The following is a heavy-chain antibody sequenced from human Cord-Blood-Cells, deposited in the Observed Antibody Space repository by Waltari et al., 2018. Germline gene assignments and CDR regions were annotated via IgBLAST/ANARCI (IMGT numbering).Heavy chain of an antibody. CDR1: GGSFSGYY. J-gene: IGHJ4*02. CDR3: ARGRWGATGTTYFVY. D-gene: IGHD1-7*01. CDR2: INHSGST. V-gene: IGHV4-34*01. Sequence: QVQLQQWGAGLLKPSETLSLTCAVYGGSFSGYYWSWIRQPPGKGLEWIGEINHSGSTNYNPSLKIRVTISVDTSKNQFSLKLSSVTAADTAVYYCARGRWGATGTTYFVYWGQGTLVTVSS.